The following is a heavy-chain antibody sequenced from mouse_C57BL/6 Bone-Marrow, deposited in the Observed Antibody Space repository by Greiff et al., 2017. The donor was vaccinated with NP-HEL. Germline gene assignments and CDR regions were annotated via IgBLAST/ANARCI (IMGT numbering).Heavy chain of an antibody. CDR1: GYSITSGYY. Sequence: ESGPGLVKPSQSLSLTCSVTGYSITSGYYWNWIRQFPGNKLEWMGYISYDGSNNYNPSLKNRISITRDTSKNQFFLKLNSVTTEDTATYYCAKGGSQRDFDYWGQGTTLTVSS. V-gene: IGHV3-6*01. J-gene: IGHJ2*01. CDR3: AKGGSQRDFDY. CDR2: ISYDGSN.